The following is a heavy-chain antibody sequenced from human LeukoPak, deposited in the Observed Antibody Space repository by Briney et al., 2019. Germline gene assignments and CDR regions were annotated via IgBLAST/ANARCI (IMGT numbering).Heavy chain of an antibody. CDR2: ISWNSGSI. CDR3: ARVDYDFWSGYYD. Sequence: GGSLRLSCAASGLTFDDYAMHWVRQAPGKGLEWVSGISWNSGSIGYADSVKGRFTISRDNAKNSLYLQMNSLRAEDTAVYYCARVDYDFWSGYYDWGQGTLVTVSS. V-gene: IGHV3-9*01. CDR1: GLTFDDYA. D-gene: IGHD3-3*01. J-gene: IGHJ4*02.